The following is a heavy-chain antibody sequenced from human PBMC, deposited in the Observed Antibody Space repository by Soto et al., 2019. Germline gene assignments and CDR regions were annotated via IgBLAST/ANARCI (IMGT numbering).Heavy chain of an antibody. D-gene: IGHD6-13*01. CDR3: AKDLNGSSWTLYYYYYGMDV. Sequence: GGSLRLSCAASGFTFSSYGMHWVRQAPGKGLEWVAVISYDGSNKYYADSVKGRFTISRDNSKNTLYLQMNSLRAEDTAVYYCAKDLNGSSWTLYYYYYGMDVWGQGTTVTSP. J-gene: IGHJ6*02. CDR1: GFTFSSYG. V-gene: IGHV3-30*18. CDR2: ISYDGSNK.